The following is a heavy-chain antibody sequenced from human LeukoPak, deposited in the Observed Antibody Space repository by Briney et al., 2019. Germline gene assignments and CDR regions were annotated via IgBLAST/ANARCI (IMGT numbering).Heavy chain of an antibody. CDR2: IYYSGST. Sequence: SETLSLTCTVSGGSISSSSYYWGWIRQPPGKGLEWIGSIYYSGSTYYNPSLKSRVTISVDTSKNQFSLKLSSVTAADTAVYYCARVYYYDSSAYYYGGDYYYYMDVWGKGTTVTISS. CDR3: ARVYYYDSSAYYYGGDYYYYMDV. CDR1: GGSISSSSYY. D-gene: IGHD3-22*01. V-gene: IGHV4-39*07. J-gene: IGHJ6*03.